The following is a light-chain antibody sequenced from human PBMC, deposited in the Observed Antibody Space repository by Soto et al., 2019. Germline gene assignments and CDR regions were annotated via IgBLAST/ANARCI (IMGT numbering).Light chain of an antibody. J-gene: IGLJ2*01. CDR1: SSNIKTNG. CDR2: SNN. Sequence: QSVLTQPPSASGTPGQRVTISCSGGSSNIKTNGVSWHQQVPGAAPKLLIYSNNQRPSGAPDRFTGSKSGTSASLAIAGLQSEDEATYHCATWDDSLNGLIFGGGTKLTVL. CDR3: ATWDDSLNGLI. V-gene: IGLV1-44*01.